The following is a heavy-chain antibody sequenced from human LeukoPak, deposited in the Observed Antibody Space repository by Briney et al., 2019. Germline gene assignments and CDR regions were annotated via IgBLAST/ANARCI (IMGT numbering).Heavy chain of an antibody. Sequence: SETLSLTCTVSGGSISSSSYYWGWIRQPPGKGLEWIGYIYYSGSTNYNPSLKSRVTISVDTSKNQFSLKLSSVTAADTAVYYCARAVAGYWDTYYYYYYMDVWGKGTTVTVSS. D-gene: IGHD6-19*01. V-gene: IGHV4-61*05. CDR1: GGSISSSSYY. CDR3: ARAVAGYWDTYYYYYYMDV. J-gene: IGHJ6*03. CDR2: IYYSGST.